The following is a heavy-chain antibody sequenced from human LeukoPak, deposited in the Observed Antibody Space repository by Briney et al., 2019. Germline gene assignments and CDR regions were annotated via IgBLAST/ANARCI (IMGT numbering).Heavy chain of an antibody. J-gene: IGHJ3*02. CDR2: ISSSSYI. D-gene: IGHD2-2*01. Sequence: GGSLRLSCAASGFTLSNYGMHWVRQAPGKGLEWVSSISSSSYIYYADSVKGRFTISRDNAKNSLYLQMNSLRAEDTAVYYCASSVVPVIWGQGTMVTVSS. CDR3: ASSVVPVI. CDR1: GFTLSNYG. V-gene: IGHV3-21*01.